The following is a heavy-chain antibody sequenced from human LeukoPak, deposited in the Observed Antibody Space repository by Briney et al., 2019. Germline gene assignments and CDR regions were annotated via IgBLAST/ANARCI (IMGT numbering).Heavy chain of an antibody. CDR3: ARDRGYCSSTTCYKYWFDP. V-gene: IGHV3-48*04. D-gene: IGHD2-2*02. CDR1: GFTFSNYN. Sequence: GGSLRLSCAASGFTFSNYNMNWVRQGPGKGLEWVSYISSSSSTVYYADSVKGRFTISRDNAESSLFLQMNSLRAEDTAVYFCARDRGYCSSTTCYKYWFDPWGQGTLVTVSS. CDR2: ISSSSSTV. J-gene: IGHJ5*02.